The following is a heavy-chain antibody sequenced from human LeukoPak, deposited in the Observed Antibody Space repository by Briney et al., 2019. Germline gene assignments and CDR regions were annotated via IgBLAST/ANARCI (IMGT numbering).Heavy chain of an antibody. CDR3: ARHFYGDYVNY. Sequence: SETLSLTCTVSGGSISSGSYYWGWIRQPPAKGLEWIGSIYYSGSSHYNPSLKSRVTISVDTSKNQFSLRLTSVTAADTAVYYCARHFYGDYVNYWGQGTLVTVSS. J-gene: IGHJ4*02. D-gene: IGHD4-17*01. CDR1: GGSISSGSYY. CDR2: IYYSGSS. V-gene: IGHV4-39*01.